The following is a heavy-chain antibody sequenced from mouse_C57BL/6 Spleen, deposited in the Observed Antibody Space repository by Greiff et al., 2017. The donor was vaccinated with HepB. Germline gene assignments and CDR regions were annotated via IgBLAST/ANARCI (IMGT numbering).Heavy chain of an antibody. J-gene: IGHJ2*01. Sequence: QVQLQQSGAELVRPGTSVKLSCKASGYTFTSYWMHWVKQRPGQGLEWIGVIDPSDSYTNYNQKFKGKATLTVDTSSSTAYMQLSSLTSEDSAVYYCARSIYYGDFDYWGQGTTLTVSS. D-gene: IGHD2-1*01. CDR3: ARSIYYGDFDY. V-gene: IGHV1-59*01. CDR1: GYTFTSYW. CDR2: IDPSDSYT.